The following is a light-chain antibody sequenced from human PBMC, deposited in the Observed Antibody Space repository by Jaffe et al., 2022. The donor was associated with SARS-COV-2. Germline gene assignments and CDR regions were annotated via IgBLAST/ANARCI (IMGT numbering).Light chain of an antibody. CDR1: QSITSSY. J-gene: IGKJ2*02. Sequence: EIVLTQSPGTLSLSPGDRATLSCRASQSITSSYLAWYQQKPGQAPRLLIYGASSRVTGVPDRFSGSGSGTDFTLTISRLEPEDFAVYYCQQYGTSPGCTFGQGTKLEIK. CDR3: QQYGTSPGCT. V-gene: IGKV3-20*01. CDR2: GAS.